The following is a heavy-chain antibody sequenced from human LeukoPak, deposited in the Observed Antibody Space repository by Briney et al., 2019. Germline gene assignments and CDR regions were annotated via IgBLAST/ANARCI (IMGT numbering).Heavy chain of an antibody. Sequence: PGGSLRLTCAASGFTFSSYAMSWVRQAPGKGLEWVSAISGSGGSTYYADSVKGRFTISRDNSKNTLYLQMNSLRAEDTAVYYCAKAEDYGEAFDYWGQGTLVTVSS. D-gene: IGHD4-17*01. CDR2: ISGSGGST. J-gene: IGHJ4*02. CDR1: GFTFSSYA. CDR3: AKAEDYGEAFDY. V-gene: IGHV3-23*01.